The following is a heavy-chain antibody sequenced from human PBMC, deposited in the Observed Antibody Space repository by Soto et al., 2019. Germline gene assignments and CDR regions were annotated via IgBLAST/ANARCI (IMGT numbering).Heavy chain of an antibody. Sequence: QVQLVQSGAEVKKPGSSVKVSCTASGGTFSIYTISWVRQAPGQGLEWMGGSANSAQKYHGILTVTADESTSTVYVQMSSPASDDTAVYYCARKRPPNIARFHPRRQGTLVSVSA. CDR2: GSA. V-gene: IGHV1-69*01. CDR3: ARKRPPNIARFHP. CDR1: GGTFSIYT. D-gene: IGHD2-15*01. J-gene: IGHJ5*02.